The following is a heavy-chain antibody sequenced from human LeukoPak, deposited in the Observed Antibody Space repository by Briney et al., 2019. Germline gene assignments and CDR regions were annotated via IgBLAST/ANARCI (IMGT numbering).Heavy chain of an antibody. CDR1: GFTFSSYS. J-gene: IGHJ4*02. D-gene: IGHD3-22*01. CDR2: ISSSSSYI. CDR3: ARAGSEYGSYDGSGPH. V-gene: IGHV3-21*01. Sequence: GGSLRLSCAASGFTFSSYSMNWVRQAPGKGLEWVSSISSSSSYIYYADSVKGRFTISRDNAKNTLYLQMNSLRAEDTAVYYCARAGSEYGSYDGSGPHWGQGTLVTVSS.